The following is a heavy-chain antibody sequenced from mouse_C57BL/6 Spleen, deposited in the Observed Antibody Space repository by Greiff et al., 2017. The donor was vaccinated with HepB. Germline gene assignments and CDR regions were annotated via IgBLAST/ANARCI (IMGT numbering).Heavy chain of an antibody. Sequence: EVKLVESEGGLVQPGSSMKLSCTASGFTFSDYYMAWVRQVPEKGLEWVANINYDGSSTYYLDSLKSRFIISRDNAKNILYLQMSSLKSEDTATYYCARDPYGYGAMDYWGQGTSVTVSS. CDR2: INYDGSST. CDR3: ARDPYGYGAMDY. CDR1: GFTFSDYY. J-gene: IGHJ4*01. V-gene: IGHV5-16*01. D-gene: IGHD2-2*01.